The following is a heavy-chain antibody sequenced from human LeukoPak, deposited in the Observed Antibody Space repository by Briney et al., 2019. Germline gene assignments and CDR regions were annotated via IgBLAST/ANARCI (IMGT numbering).Heavy chain of an antibody. D-gene: IGHD5-18*01. CDR3: AKDIRSVMVTTYFDY. J-gene: IGHJ4*02. CDR1: GFTFDDYA. V-gene: IGHV3-9*01. Sequence: PGGSLRLSCAASGFTFDDYAMHWVRQAPGKGLEWVSGISWNSGSIGYADSVKGRFTISRDNAKNSLYLQMNSLRAEDTALYYCAKDIRSVMVTTYFDYWGQGTLVTVSS. CDR2: ISWNSGSI.